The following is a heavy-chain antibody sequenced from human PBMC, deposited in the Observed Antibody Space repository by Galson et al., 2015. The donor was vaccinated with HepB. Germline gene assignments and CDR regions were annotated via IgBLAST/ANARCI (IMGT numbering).Heavy chain of an antibody. D-gene: IGHD3-3*01. CDR1: GFTFSSFG. V-gene: IGHV3-30*18. J-gene: IGHJ6*02. CDR2: ISYDGTNK. Sequence: SLRLSCAASGFTFSSFGMHWVRQAPGKGLEWVAVISYDGTNKYHADSVKGRFTISRDNSKNTLYLQMNSLRVEDTAVYYCAKGMALRFLEWSGEYYYGVDVWGQGTTVTVS. CDR3: AKGMALRFLEWSGEYYYGVDV.